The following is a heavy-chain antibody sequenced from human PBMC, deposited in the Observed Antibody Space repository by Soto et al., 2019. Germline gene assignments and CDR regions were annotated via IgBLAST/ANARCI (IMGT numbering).Heavy chain of an antibody. CDR3: ARAPVGLETISYFDY. V-gene: IGHV4-30-4*01. D-gene: IGHD1-1*01. J-gene: IGHJ4*02. CDR1: GDSVSSVGFH. CDR2: IYNGGST. Sequence: PSETLSLTCTVSGDSVSSVGFHWAWLRRPPGKGLEWIGYIYNGGSTYYRPSLESRMHMSPDATRNHYSLRLTSVTAADTAVYFCARAPVGLETISYFDYWGQGKLVTVSS.